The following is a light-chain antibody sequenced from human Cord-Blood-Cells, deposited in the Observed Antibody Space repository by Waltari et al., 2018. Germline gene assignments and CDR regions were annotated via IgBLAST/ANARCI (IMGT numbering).Light chain of an antibody. J-gene: IGKJ2*01. CDR3: QQYNNWPPYT. Sequence: IVMTQSLATLSVSPGERATLSCRASQSVSSNLAWYKQKPGQAPRLLIYGASTRATGIPDRFSGSGSGTEFTLTIRSLQSEDFAVYYCQQYNNWPPYTFGQGTKLEIK. V-gene: IGKV3-15*01. CDR2: GAS. CDR1: QSVSSN.